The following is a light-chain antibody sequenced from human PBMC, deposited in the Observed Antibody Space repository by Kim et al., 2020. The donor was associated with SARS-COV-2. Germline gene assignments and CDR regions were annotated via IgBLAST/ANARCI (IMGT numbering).Light chain of an antibody. V-gene: IGKV1-5*01. CDR2: DAN. Sequence: SASVGDRVTLTCRASRTINALLAWYQQKPGRAPKLLIYDANILNSGVPSRFRGRGAGTEFALTITSVQPDDFASYYLQQFNSYSHSFGQGTKLEI. CDR1: RTINAL. CDR3: QQFNSYSHS. J-gene: IGKJ2*01.